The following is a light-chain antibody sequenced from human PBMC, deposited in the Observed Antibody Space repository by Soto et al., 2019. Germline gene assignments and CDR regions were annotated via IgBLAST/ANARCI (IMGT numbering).Light chain of an antibody. CDR1: QIVTSD. Sequence: EIVMTQSPATLSVSPGERVNLSFRASQIVTSDYLAWYHQEPGQAPRLLIYGASSRATGIPDRFSGSGSGTEFTLTISSLQPDDFATYYCQHYNSYSEAFGQGTKVDIK. J-gene: IGKJ1*01. CDR3: QHYNSYSEA. CDR2: GAS. V-gene: IGKV3D-15*01.